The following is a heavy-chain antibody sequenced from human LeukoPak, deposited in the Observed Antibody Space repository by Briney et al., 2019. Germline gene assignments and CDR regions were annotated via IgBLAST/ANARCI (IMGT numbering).Heavy chain of an antibody. CDR1: GGSISSCY. V-gene: IGHV4-59*01. D-gene: IGHD3-16*02. Sequence: SETLSLTCTVSGGSISSCYWSWIRQPPGKGLEWIGYIYYSGSTNYNPSLKSRVTISVDTSKNQFSLKLSSATAADTAVYYCARGDYVWGSYRLDAFDIWGQGTMVTVSS. CDR2: IYYSGST. J-gene: IGHJ3*02. CDR3: ARGDYVWGSYRLDAFDI.